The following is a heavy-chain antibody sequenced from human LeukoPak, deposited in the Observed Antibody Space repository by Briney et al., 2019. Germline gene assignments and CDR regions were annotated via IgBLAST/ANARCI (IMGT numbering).Heavy chain of an antibody. Sequence: GRSLRLSCAASGFTFSSYSMNWVRQAPGKGLEWVANIKQDGSEKYYVDSVKGRFTISRDNAKNSLYLQMNSLRAEDTAVYYCARNEYSSSPFDYWGQGTLVTVSS. CDR3: ARNEYSSSPFDY. J-gene: IGHJ4*02. CDR2: IKQDGSEK. CDR1: GFTFSSYS. D-gene: IGHD6-6*01. V-gene: IGHV3-7*01.